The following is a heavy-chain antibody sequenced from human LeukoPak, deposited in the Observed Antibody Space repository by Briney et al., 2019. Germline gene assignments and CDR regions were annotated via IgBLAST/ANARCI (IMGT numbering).Heavy chain of an antibody. V-gene: IGHV1-69*13. Sequence: SVKVSFKASGGTFSSYAISWVRQAPGQGLEWMGGIIPIFGTANYAQKFQGRVTITADESTSTAYMDLNMLRSEDTAAYFCSRDLTGTTNWFDPWGQGTLVTVSS. CDR2: IIPIFGTA. CDR3: SRDLTGTTNWFDP. J-gene: IGHJ5*02. D-gene: IGHD1-7*01. CDR1: GGTFSSYA.